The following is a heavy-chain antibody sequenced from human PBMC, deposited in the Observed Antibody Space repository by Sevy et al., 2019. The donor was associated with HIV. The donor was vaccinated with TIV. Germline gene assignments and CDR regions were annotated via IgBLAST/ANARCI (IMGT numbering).Heavy chain of an antibody. J-gene: IGHJ4*01. D-gene: IGHD5-18*01. CDR3: ARGILTAPRSSFDF. V-gene: IGHV3-74*01. Sequence: GGSLRLSCAVSGFTFSSHWMHWVRQAPGKGLVWVSRINSDESSTNYADSVRGRFTISRDNAKNTLYLQMNSLRADDTAVYYCARGILTAPRSSFDFWGHGALVTVSS. CDR1: GFTFSSHW. CDR2: INSDESST.